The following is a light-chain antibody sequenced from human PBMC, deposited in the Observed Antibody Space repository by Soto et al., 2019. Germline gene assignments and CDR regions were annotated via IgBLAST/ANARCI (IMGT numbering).Light chain of an antibody. CDR1: QSVSSN. Sequence: EIVMTQSPATLSVSPGERATLSCRASQSVSSNLAWYQQKPGQAPRLLIYGASTRATGIPARFSGSGSGTEFTLTISSLQSEDFAVYYCQQRHSTPPTFGQGTRVEIK. J-gene: IGKJ1*01. CDR2: GAS. CDR3: QQRHSTPPT. V-gene: IGKV3-15*01.